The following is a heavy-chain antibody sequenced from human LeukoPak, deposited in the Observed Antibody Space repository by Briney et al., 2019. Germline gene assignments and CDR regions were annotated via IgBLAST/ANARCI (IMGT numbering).Heavy chain of an antibody. D-gene: IGHD3-22*01. CDR1: GHSIINPYY. CDR2: IYHTGAT. J-gene: IGHJ1*01. Sequence: SETLSLTCTVSGHSIINPYYWGWIRQPPGKGLEWIGSIYHTGATYYNPSLKSRVTISVDTSKNQFSLKLNSVTAADTAVYYCARAVDSSGFSCFQHWGQGTLVTVSS. CDR3: ARAVDSSGFSCFQH. V-gene: IGHV4-38-2*02.